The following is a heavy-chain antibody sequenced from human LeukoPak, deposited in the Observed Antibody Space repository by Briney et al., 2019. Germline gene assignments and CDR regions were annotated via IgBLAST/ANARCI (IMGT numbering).Heavy chain of an antibody. CDR1: GFTFSRYG. Sequence: PGGSLRLSCAASGFTFSRYGMHWVRQAPGKGLEWVAVTSYDGTKNDYADHVKGRFTISRDNSQNTLYLQMNSLRAEDTAVYYCARVGYYASGPFSYFDYWGQGTLVTVSS. J-gene: IGHJ4*02. CDR2: TSYDGTKN. V-gene: IGHV3-30*03. D-gene: IGHD3-10*01. CDR3: ARVGYYASGPFSYFDY.